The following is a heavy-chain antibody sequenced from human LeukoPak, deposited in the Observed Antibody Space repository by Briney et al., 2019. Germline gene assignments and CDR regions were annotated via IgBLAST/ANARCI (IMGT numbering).Heavy chain of an antibody. V-gene: IGHV3-30*01. J-gene: IGHJ4*02. CDR3: ARDVWAAAGPGNW. CDR1: GFTFSSYA. CDR2: ISYDGSNK. D-gene: IGHD6-13*01. Sequence: GRSLRLSCAASGFTFSSYAMHWVRQAPGKGLEWVAVISYDGSNKYYADSVKGRFTISRDNSKNTLYLQMNSLRAEDTAVYYCARDVWAAAGPGNWWGQGTLVTVSS.